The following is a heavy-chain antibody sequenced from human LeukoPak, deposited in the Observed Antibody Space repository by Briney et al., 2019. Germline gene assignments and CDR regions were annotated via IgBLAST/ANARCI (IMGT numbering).Heavy chain of an antibody. V-gene: IGHV1-69*13. D-gene: IGHD5-24*01. CDR3: ARDSGMATINYFQH. CDR2: IIPIFGTA. J-gene: IGHJ1*01. CDR1: GGTFSSYA. Sequence: SVKVSGKASGGTFSSYAISWVRQAPGQGLEWMGGIIPIFGTANYAQKFQGRVTITADESTSTAYMELSSLRSEDTAVYYCARDSGMATINYFQHWGQGTLVTVSS.